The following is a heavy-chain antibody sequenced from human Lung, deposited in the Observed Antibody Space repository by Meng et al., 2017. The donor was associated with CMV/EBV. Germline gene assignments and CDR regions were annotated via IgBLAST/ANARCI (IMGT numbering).Heavy chain of an antibody. CDR2: ISWNGNHI. CDR3: VKDVDFYDSSGYSD. J-gene: IGHJ4*02. V-gene: IGHV3-9*02. CDR1: GFNSDDYA. D-gene: IGHD3-22*01. Sequence: SCAASGFNSDDYAMHRVRQGPGKGLEWVSGISWNGNHIGYADSVKGRFTVSRDTAKNSLYLQMNSLRPDDTASYYCVKDVDFYDSSGYSDWGQGTLVTVSS.